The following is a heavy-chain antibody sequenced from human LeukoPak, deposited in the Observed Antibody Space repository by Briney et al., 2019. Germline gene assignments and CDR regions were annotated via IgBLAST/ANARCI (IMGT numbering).Heavy chain of an antibody. Sequence: GGTLRLSCATSGFTFSTYDINWVRQAPGKGLEWVSAISGSDATTYYADSVKGRFTISRDSSKNTVFLQMNNLRADDTAVYFCAKEKWLRFDSWGQGTLVTVSS. CDR3: AKEKWLRFDS. CDR2: ISGSDATT. CDR1: GFTFSTYD. D-gene: IGHD5-12*01. J-gene: IGHJ4*02. V-gene: IGHV3-23*01.